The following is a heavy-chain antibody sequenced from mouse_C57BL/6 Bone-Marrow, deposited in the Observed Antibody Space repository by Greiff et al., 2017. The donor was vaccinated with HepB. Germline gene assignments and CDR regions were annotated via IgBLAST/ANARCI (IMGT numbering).Heavy chain of an antibody. CDR2: INPGSGGT. Sequence: VKVVESGAELVRPGTSVKVSCKASGYAFTNYLIEWVKQRPGQGLEWIGVINPGSGGTNYNEKFKGKATLTADKSSSTAYMQLSSLTSEDSAVYFCAAVVARDYWYFDVWGTGTTVTVSS. D-gene: IGHD1-1*01. CDR3: AAVVARDYWYFDV. J-gene: IGHJ1*03. V-gene: IGHV1-54*01. CDR1: GYAFTNYL.